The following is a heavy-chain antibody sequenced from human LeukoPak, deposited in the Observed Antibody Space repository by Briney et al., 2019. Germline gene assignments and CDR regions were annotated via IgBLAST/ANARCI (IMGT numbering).Heavy chain of an antibody. D-gene: IGHD3-9*01. V-gene: IGHV1-69*04. J-gene: IGHJ3*02. Sequence: ASVKVSCKASGGTFSSYAISWVRQAPGQGLEWMGRIIPILGIANYAQKFQGRVTITADKSTSTAYMELSSLRSEDTAVYYCAREPNYDILTGSIPNAFDIWGQGTMVTVSS. CDR2: IIPILGIA. CDR3: AREPNYDILTGSIPNAFDI. CDR1: GGTFSSYA.